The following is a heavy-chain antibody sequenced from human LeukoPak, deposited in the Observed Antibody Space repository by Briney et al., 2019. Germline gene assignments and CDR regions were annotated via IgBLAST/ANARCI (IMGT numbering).Heavy chain of an antibody. CDR3: ASHIAVAGTSYYGMDV. CDR1: GGSISSYY. Sequence: SETLSLTCTVSGGSISSYYWSWIRQPAGKGLEWIGRIYTSGSTNYNPSLKSRVTMSVDTSKDQFSLKLSSVTAADTAVYYCASHIAVAGTSYYGMDVWGQGTAVTVSS. D-gene: IGHD6-19*01. CDR2: IYTSGST. J-gene: IGHJ6*02. V-gene: IGHV4-4*07.